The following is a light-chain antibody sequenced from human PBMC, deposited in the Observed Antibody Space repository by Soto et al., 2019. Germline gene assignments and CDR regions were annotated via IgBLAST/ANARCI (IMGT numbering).Light chain of an antibody. CDR1: QSIVTY. V-gene: IGKV1-39*01. Sequence: DIQMTQSPSSLSASVGDRVTITCRASQSIVTYLNWYLQKPGKAPKLLIYAASNLQSGVPSRFSGSGSGTAFTLTISSLQPEDFATYFCQQSYSTPPWTFGQETKVEIK. J-gene: IGKJ1*01. CDR3: QQSYSTPPWT. CDR2: AAS.